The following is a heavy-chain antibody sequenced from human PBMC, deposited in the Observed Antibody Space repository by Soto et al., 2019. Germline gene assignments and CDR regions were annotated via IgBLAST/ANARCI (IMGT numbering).Heavy chain of an antibody. CDR1: GGTFSSYT. CDR2: IIPILGIA. V-gene: IGHV1-69*02. Sequence: SVKVSCKASGGTFSSYTISWVRQAPGQGLEWMGRIIPILGIANYAQKFQGRVTITADKSTSTAYMELSSLRSEDTAVYYCASPSANYPPVMGYYYYMDVWGKGTTVTVSS. CDR3: ASPSANYPPVMGYYYYMDV. D-gene: IGHD4-4*01. J-gene: IGHJ6*03.